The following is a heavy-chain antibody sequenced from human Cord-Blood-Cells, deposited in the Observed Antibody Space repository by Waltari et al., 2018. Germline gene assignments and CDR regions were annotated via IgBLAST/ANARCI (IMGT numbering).Heavy chain of an antibody. CDR1: GFTFSGSD. J-gene: IGHJ4*02. CDR2: IRSKANSYAT. CDR3: TSNRNY. Sequence: EVQLVESGGGLVQPGGYLKLTCAASGFTFSGSDMHGVRQASGKGLEWVGRIRSKANSYATAYAASVKGRFTISRDDSKNTAYLQMNSLKTEDTAVYYCTSNRNYWGQGTLVTVSS. D-gene: IGHD3-22*01. V-gene: IGHV3-73*01.